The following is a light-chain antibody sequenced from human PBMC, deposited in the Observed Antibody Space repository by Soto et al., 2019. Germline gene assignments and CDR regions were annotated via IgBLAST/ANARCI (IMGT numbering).Light chain of an antibody. V-gene: IGKV3-20*01. Sequence: TLSLSPGERATLYCRASQSVSSSYLAWYQQKPGQAPRLLIYGTSSRATAIPDRFSGSGSGTDFTLTISRLEPEDFAVYYCQQYGSSSWTFGQGTKVDIK. CDR2: GTS. J-gene: IGKJ1*01. CDR3: QQYGSSSWT. CDR1: QSVSSSY.